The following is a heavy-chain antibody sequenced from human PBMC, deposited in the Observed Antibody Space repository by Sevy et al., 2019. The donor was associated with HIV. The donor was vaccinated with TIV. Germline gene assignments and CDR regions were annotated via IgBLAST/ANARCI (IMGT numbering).Heavy chain of an antibody. CDR2: IRSKCNNYAT. CDR1: GFIFSDSP. V-gene: IGHV3-73*01. CDR3: SAGYSNYAGAWFDY. J-gene: IGHJ4*02. Sequence: GGSLRLSCAASGFIFSDSPMHWVRQAPGKGLEWVGRIRSKCNNYATAYAASVKGRFTISRDDSKNTAYLQMNSLKTEDTAVYYCSAGYSNYAGAWFDYWGRGTLVTVSS. D-gene: IGHD4-4*01.